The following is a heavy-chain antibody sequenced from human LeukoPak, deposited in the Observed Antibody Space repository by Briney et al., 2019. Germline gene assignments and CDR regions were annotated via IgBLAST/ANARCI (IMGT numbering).Heavy chain of an antibody. V-gene: IGHV1-18*01. J-gene: IGHJ5*02. CDR3: ARGYCSSTSCYDGNWFDP. Sequence: ASVKVSCKASGYTFTSYGISWVRQAPGQGLEWMGWISAYNGNTNYAQKLQGRVTMTRDTSISTAYMELSRLRSDDTAVYYCARGYCSSTSCYDGNWFDPWGQGILVTVSS. D-gene: IGHD2-2*01. CDR1: GYTFTSYG. CDR2: ISAYNGNT.